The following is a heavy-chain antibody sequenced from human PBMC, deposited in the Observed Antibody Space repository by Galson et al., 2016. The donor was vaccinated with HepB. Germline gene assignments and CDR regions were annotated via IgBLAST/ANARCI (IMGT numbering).Heavy chain of an antibody. J-gene: IGHJ4*02. CDR2: IESAGST. CDR3: ARDWRNGGFDY. CDR1: GFTVGTSY. D-gene: IGHD1-1*01. V-gene: IGHV3-53*01. Sequence: SLRLSCAASGFTVGTSYMSWVRQAPGKGLEWVSLIESAGSTYYADSAKGRFTISRETSKNTLYLQMNSLRVEDTAVYYCARDWRNGGFDYWGQGTLVTVSS.